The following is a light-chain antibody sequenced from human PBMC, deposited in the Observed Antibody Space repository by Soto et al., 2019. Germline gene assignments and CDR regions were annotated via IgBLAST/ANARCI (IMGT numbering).Light chain of an antibody. Sequence: DIQMTQSPSTLSAAVGDRVTITCRASQSISSWVAWYQQKPGKAPKLLIYDASSLESGVPSMFSGSGSGTEFTLTISSLQPDDFATYYCQQYNSYSFGQGTKV. J-gene: IGKJ1*01. V-gene: IGKV1-5*01. CDR3: QQYNSYS. CDR1: QSISSW. CDR2: DAS.